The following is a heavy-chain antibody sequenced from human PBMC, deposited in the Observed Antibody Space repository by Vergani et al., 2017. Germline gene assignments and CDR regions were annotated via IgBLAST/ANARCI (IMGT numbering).Heavy chain of an antibody. V-gene: IGHV1-2*02. CDR3: ARAPTVTTWYFDY. CDR2: INPNSGGT. J-gene: IGHJ4*02. Sequence: QVQLVQSGAEVKKPGASVKVSCKASGYTFTGYYMHWVRQDPGQGLEWMGWINPNSGGTNYAQKFQGRVTMTKDTSISTAYMELSRLRSDDTAVYYGARAPTVTTWYFDYWGQGTLVTVSS. D-gene: IGHD4-17*01. CDR1: GYTFTGYY.